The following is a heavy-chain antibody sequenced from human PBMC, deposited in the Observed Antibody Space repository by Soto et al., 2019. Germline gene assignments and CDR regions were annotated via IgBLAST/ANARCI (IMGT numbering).Heavy chain of an antibody. J-gene: IGHJ4*02. V-gene: IGHV3-23*01. D-gene: IGHD2-2*01. CDR3: AKDKGGRYCSRTSCLYSFDY. Sequence: VKLLESGGGLVQPGGSLRLSCTASGFTFSTYAMSWVRQAPGKGLEWVSTISDSGSTYYADSVKGRFTISRDNSKNPLYLEMNSLRAEDTAVYYCAKDKGGRYCSRTSCLYSFDYWGQGTLVTVSS. CDR1: GFTFSTYA. CDR2: ISDSGST.